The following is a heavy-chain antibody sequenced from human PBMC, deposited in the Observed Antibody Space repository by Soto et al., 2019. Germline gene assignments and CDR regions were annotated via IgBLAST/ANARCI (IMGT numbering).Heavy chain of an antibody. CDR1: GFTLSGYA. Sequence: VQLAESGGGLAQPGGSLRLSCAASGFTLSGYAMDWVRQAPGKGLEYVSGMSSNGVGTYYANSVQGRFTNAKDNSKNTLYLQMNSLGAEDTAGYYCAGDGGYGDYLDYWGQGTLVTVSS. J-gene: IGHJ4*02. V-gene: IGHV3-64*04. D-gene: IGHD4-17*01. CDR3: AGDGGYGDYLDY. CDR2: MSSNGVGT.